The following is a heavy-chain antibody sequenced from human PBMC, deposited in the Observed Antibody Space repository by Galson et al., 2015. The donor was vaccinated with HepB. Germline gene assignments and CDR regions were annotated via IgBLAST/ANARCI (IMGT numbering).Heavy chain of an antibody. D-gene: IGHD2-2*01. CDR2: ISYDGSNK. V-gene: IGHV3-30-3*01. J-gene: IGHJ4*02. CDR3: AREGGYCSSTSCDGTFDY. Sequence: SLRLSCAASGFTFSSYAMHWVRQAPGKGLEWVAVISYDGSNKYYADSVKGRFTISRDNSKNTLYLQMNSLRAEDTAVYYCAREGGYCSSTSCDGTFDYWGQGTLVTVSS. CDR1: GFTFSSYA.